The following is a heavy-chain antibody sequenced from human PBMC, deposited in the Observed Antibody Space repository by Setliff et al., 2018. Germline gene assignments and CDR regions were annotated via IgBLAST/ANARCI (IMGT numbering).Heavy chain of an antibody. D-gene: IGHD3-10*01. CDR2: IYYSGST. Sequence: PSETLRLSCAGSGFSFSIFWMSWVRQHPGKGLEWIGYIYYSGSTSYYNPSLKSRVTMSVDSSKNQFSLRLSSVTAADAAVYFCARESATIGEFPLYYFDKWGQGIPVTVSS. J-gene: IGHJ4*02. CDR1: GFSFSIFW. V-gene: IGHV4-59*12. CDR3: ARESATIGEFPLYYFDK.